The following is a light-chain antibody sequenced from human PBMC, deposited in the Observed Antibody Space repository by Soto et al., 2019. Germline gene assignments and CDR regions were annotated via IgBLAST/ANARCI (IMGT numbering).Light chain of an antibody. CDR2: KVS. Sequence: DVVMTQSPLSLPVTLGQPASISCRSSQSLVYSDGNTYLNWFQQRPGQSPRRLIYKVSNRDSGVPDRFSGSGSGTDFTVKISRVEAEDVGVYYCMQGTLWPRTFGQGTKLEIK. J-gene: IGKJ2*01. CDR3: MQGTLWPRT. V-gene: IGKV2-30*01. CDR1: QSLVYSDGNTY.